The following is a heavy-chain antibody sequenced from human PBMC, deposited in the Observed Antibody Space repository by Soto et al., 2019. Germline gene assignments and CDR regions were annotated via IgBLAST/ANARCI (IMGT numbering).Heavy chain of an antibody. Sequence: PAGSLRLSCAASGFTFSNAWMSWVRQAPGKGLEWVGRIKSETDGGTTDYAAPVKGRFTISRDDSKNTLSLQMNSLKTEDTAVYYCTTARGTYGVEYFQHWGQGTLVTVSS. CDR2: IKSETDGGTT. CDR3: TTARGTYGVEYFQH. D-gene: IGHD4-17*01. V-gene: IGHV3-15*01. J-gene: IGHJ1*01. CDR1: GFTFSNAW.